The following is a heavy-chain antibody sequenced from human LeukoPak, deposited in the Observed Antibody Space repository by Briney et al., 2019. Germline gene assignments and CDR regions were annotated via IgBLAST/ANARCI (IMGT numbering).Heavy chain of an antibody. V-gene: IGHV4-59*01. D-gene: IGHD3-3*01. J-gene: IGHJ4*02. CDR1: GVSISSYY. CDR3: AREAYYDFWKGYAFDY. CDR2: IYFSGST. Sequence: SETLSLTCTVSGVSISSYYWSWIRQSPGKGLGWIGYIYFSGSTNYNPSLKSRVSISVDTSKNQFSLRLSSVTAADTAVYYCAREAYYDFWKGYAFDYWGQGTLVTVSS.